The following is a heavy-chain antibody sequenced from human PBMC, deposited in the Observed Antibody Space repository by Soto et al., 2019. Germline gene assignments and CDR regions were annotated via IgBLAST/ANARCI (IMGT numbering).Heavy chain of an antibody. CDR3: ARIDYGDYSWFDP. Sequence: AASVKVSCNASGYSFTTHGISWVRRAPGHGLEWMGWISAYNGDTHYVQRFQGRLTMTTDTSTSTAYMELRSLRSDDTAVYYCARIDYGDYSWFDPWGQGTLVTVSS. J-gene: IGHJ5*02. D-gene: IGHD4-17*01. V-gene: IGHV1-18*04. CDR1: GYSFTTHG. CDR2: ISAYNGDT.